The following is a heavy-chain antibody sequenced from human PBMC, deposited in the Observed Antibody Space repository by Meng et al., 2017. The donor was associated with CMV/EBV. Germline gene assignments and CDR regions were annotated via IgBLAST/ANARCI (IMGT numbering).Heavy chain of an antibody. Sequence: DVPFVVAGGGFVQPVGSLRLSCSSLDFTVRSNSMGWVPPAPGKGREWVSVIYSVGSTYYADSVKGRFTISRDNSKNTLYLQINSLRAEDTALYYCALFGAAAGHDYWGQGTLVTVSS. CDR3: ALFGAAAGHDY. CDR1: DFTVRSNS. CDR2: IYSVGST. V-gene: IGHV3-66*01. D-gene: IGHD6-13*01. J-gene: IGHJ4*02.